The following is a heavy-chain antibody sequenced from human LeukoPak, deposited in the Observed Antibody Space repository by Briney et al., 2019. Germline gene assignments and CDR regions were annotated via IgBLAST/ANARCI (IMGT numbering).Heavy chain of an antibody. J-gene: IGHJ3*02. CDR1: GYTFTSHD. Sequence: ASVKVSCKASGYTFTSHDISWVRQAPGQGLEWIGWISAYIGNTNHAQKLQCRVTMPTDPSTSTAHLALRSLRSDDTAVYYCARDSPIYDSSGYYYVSPDAFDIWGQGTMVTVSS. CDR3: ARDSPIYDSSGYYYVSPDAFDI. CDR2: ISAYIGNT. D-gene: IGHD3-22*01. V-gene: IGHV1-18*01.